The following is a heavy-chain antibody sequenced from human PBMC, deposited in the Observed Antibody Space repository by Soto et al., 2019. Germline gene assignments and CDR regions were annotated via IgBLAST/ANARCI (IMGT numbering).Heavy chain of an antibody. CDR2: ISGYNGNT. D-gene: IGHD3-16*01. V-gene: IGHV1-18*01. CDR3: SRDSHFGDHASGY. J-gene: IGHJ1*01. CDR1: GYIFTSSYG. Sequence: QVQLVQSGAEVKKPGASVKVSCNASGYIFTSSYGINWVRQAPGQGLEWMGWISGYNGNTKYAQKFQGRVTMTSDTSTCIVCIDSRSLRSIDTAAYYTSRDSHFGDHASGYWGQGTLVTVSP.